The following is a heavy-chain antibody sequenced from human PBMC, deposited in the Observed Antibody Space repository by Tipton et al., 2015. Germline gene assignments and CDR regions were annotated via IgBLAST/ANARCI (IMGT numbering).Heavy chain of an antibody. CDR2: IYYRGST. V-gene: IGHV4-59*08. D-gene: IGHD3-9*01. CDR1: GGSFSDYY. J-gene: IGHJ4*02. CDR3: ACQDYDSLTRDYQTVDY. Sequence: TLSLTCTVSGGSFSDYYWSWIRQPPGKGLEWIGYIYYRGSTNYNPSLKSRVTISLDTSKNQFSLKLTSVTTADTAVYYCACQDYDSLTRDYQTVDYWGQGTLVTVSS.